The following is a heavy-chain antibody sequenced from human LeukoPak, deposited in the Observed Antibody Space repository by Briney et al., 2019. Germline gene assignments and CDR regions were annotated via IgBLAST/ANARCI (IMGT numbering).Heavy chain of an antibody. Sequence: PGGSLRLSCAASGFTFSRYAMSWVRQTPGKGLEWVSSFSGSGGSTYYADSVKGRFTISRDNSKNTLFLQMNSLRAEDTAIYYCAKSASYVTTSEFDYWGQGTLVTVSS. V-gene: IGHV3-23*01. CDR2: FSGSGGST. J-gene: IGHJ4*02. CDR3: AKSASYVTTSEFDY. D-gene: IGHD4-17*01. CDR1: GFTFSRYA.